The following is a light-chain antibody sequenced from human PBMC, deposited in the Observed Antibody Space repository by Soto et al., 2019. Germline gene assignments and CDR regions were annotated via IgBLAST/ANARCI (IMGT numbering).Light chain of an antibody. CDR1: ISNIGTNY. CDR2: RDN. CDR3: AAWDDTVRSYV. J-gene: IGLJ1*01. Sequence: QSVLTQAPSVSGTPGQRVTISCSGGISNIGTNYVHWFQQLPGTAPKVLSNRDNQRPSGVPDRFSGSKSGTSASLAISGLRSEDEAEYYCAAWDDTVRSYVFGTGTKVTVL. V-gene: IGLV1-47*01.